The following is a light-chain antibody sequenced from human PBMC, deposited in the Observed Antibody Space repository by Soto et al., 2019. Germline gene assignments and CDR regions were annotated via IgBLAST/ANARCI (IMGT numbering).Light chain of an antibody. V-gene: IGKV1-39*01. J-gene: IGKJ3*01. CDR1: QSISSN. CDR2: AAS. Sequence: DIQMTQSPSSLSASVGDRVTITCRASQSISSNLNWYQQKPGKAPKLLIYAASNLQSGVPSRFSGSGSGTDFTLTIGSLQPEDFATYYCQQSYSTPFTFGPGTKVDIK. CDR3: QQSYSTPFT.